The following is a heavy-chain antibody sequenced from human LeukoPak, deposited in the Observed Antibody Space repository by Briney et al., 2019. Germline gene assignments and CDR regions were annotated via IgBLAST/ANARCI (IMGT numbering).Heavy chain of an antibody. D-gene: IGHD1-26*01. V-gene: IGHV4-59*08. CDR2: ISYSGST. Sequence: SETLSLTCTVSGGSIIRYYWSWIRQPPGKGLEWIGYISYSGSTNYNPSLKSRVTISVDTSKNQFSLKLNSMTATDTAVYYCARHSGSYYDNYDYWGQGTLVTVSS. J-gene: IGHJ4*02. CDR1: GGSIIRYY. CDR3: ARHSGSYYDNYDY.